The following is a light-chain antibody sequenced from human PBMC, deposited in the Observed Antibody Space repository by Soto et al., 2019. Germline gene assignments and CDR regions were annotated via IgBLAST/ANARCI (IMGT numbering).Light chain of an antibody. J-gene: IGLJ2*01. V-gene: IGLV1-47*01. CDR3: AAWDDTMNGLV. CDR2: RAS. Sequence: QSVLTQPPSASGTPGQRVTISCSGSSSNIGSNYVYWYQQVPGTAPRLLMYRASQRPSGVPDRFSGSKSGTSASLAISVLRSEEEADYDCAAWDDTMNGLVFGGGTKLTVL. CDR1: SSNIGSNY.